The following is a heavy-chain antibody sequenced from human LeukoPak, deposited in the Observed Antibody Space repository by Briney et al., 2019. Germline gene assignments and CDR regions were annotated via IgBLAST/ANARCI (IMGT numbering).Heavy chain of an antibody. Sequence: GGSLRLSCAAFGFAFDDYAMHWVRQAPGKGLEWVALIWNAGTNTYYADSVKGRFTISRDNSKNTLYLQMNSLRAEDTAVYYCVGDTPPGGDYYLDYWGRGTLVIVSS. V-gene: IGHV3-33*08. D-gene: IGHD3-16*01. CDR2: IWNAGTNT. CDR3: VGDTPPGGDYYLDY. CDR1: GFAFDDYA. J-gene: IGHJ4*02.